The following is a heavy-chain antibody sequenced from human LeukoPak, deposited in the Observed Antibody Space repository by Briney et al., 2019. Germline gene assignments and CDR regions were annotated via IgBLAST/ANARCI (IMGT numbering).Heavy chain of an antibody. Sequence: SETLSLTCTVSGGSISSYYWSWIRQPPVKGLEWIGYIYYSGSTYYNPSLKSRVTISVDTSKNQFSLKLSSVTAADTAVYYCAREVRSRGSYGWFDPWGQGTLVTVSS. CDR2: IYYSGST. J-gene: IGHJ5*02. V-gene: IGHV4-59*12. CDR3: AREVRSRGSYGWFDP. D-gene: IGHD1-26*01. CDR1: GGSISSYY.